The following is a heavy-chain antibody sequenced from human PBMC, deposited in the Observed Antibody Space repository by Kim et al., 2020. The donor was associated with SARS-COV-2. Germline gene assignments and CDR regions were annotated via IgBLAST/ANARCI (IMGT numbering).Heavy chain of an antibody. CDR2: INEDGSEK. J-gene: IGHJ4*02. D-gene: IGHD1-26*01. V-gene: IGHV3-7*03. Sequence: GGSLRLSCVASGFTFSSYWMTWVRQVPGKGLEWVAKINEDGSEKYSVDSVKGRFTISRDNAKNSLYLQMNSLRADETAVFYCARGRGSYGYYFDFWGQGTLVTVSS. CDR1: GFTFSSYW. CDR3: ARGRGSYGYYFDF.